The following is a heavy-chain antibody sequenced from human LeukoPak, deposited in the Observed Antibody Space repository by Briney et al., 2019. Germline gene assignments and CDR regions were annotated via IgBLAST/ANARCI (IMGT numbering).Heavy chain of an antibody. V-gene: IGHV3-30*02. CDR3: AKGAPGLWFGELLYPDAEYFQH. CDR2: IRYDGSNE. CDR1: GFTFSSYG. Sequence: PGGSLRLSCAASGFTFSSYGMHWVRQAPGKGLEWVAFIRYDGSNEYYADSVKGRFTISRDNSKNTLYLQMNSLRAEDTAVYYCAKGAPGLWFGELLYPDAEYFQHWGQGTLVTVSS. D-gene: IGHD3-10*01. J-gene: IGHJ1*01.